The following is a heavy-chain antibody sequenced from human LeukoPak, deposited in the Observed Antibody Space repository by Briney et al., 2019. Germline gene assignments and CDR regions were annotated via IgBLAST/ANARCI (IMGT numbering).Heavy chain of an antibody. V-gene: IGHV1-69*13. Sequence: GASVKVSCKASGGTFSSYAISWVRQAPGQGLEWMGGIIPIFGTANYAQKFQGRVTITADESTSTAYMELSSLRSEDTAVYYCATHSPEWRYSGYYNYYYIDVWGKGTTVTVSS. CDR2: IIPIFGTA. J-gene: IGHJ6*03. CDR1: GGTFSSYA. CDR3: ATHSPEWRYSGYYNYYYIDV. D-gene: IGHD5-12*01.